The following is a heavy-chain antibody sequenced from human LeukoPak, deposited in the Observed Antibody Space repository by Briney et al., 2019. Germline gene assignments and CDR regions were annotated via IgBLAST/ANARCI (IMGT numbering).Heavy chain of an antibody. CDR2: IYSGEKT. CDR1: GFTVSSNY. D-gene: IGHD1-1*01. J-gene: IGHJ4*02. CDR3: ARDNSGSIDY. Sequence: PGGSLRLSCVASGFTVSSNYMSWVRQAPGKGLEWVSLIYSGEKTYYADSVRGRFTISRDNSKNTLYLHMNSLRAEDTGMYYCARDNSGSIDYWGQGTLVTVSS. V-gene: IGHV3-53*01.